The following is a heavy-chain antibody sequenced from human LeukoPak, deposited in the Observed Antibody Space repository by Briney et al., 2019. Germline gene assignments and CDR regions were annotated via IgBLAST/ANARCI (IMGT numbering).Heavy chain of an antibody. V-gene: IGHV3-9*01. J-gene: IGHJ4*02. Sequence: PGGSLRLSCAASGFTFDDYAMHWVRHAPGKGLEWVSGISWNSGSIGYADSVKGRFTISRDNAKNSLYLQMNSLRAEDTALYYCAKDMRQLVRGYFDYWGQGTLVTVSS. CDR2: ISWNSGSI. D-gene: IGHD6-6*01. CDR1: GFTFDDYA. CDR3: AKDMRQLVRGYFDY.